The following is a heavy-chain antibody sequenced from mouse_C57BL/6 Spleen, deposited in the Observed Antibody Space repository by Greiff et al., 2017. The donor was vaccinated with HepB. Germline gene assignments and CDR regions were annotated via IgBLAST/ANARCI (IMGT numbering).Heavy chain of an antibody. V-gene: IGHV1-69*01. J-gene: IGHJ2*01. CDR1: GYTFTSYW. CDR2: IDPSDSYT. Sequence: QVQLQQSGAELVMPGASVKLSCKASGYTFTSYWMHWVKQRPGQGLEWIGEIDPSDSYTNYNQKFKGKSTLTVDKSSSTAYMQLSSLTAEDSAVYYCARGNGYYVDYWGQGTTLTVSS. CDR3: ARGNGYYVDY. D-gene: IGHD2-2*01.